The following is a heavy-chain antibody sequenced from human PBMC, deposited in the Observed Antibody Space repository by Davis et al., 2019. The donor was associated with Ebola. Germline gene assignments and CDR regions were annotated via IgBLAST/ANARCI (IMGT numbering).Heavy chain of an antibody. V-gene: IGHV3-30*03. J-gene: IGHJ4*02. CDR3: ARDRGCSGGTCFHYFDS. CDR1: GFTFSSYG. D-gene: IGHD2-15*01. Sequence: GESLKISCAASGFTFSSYGMHWVRQAPGKGLEWVAVISYDGSNKYYADSVKGRFTISRDNSKNTLYLQMNSLRDEDTAVYYCARDRGCSGGTCFHYFDSWGQGTLVTVSS. CDR2: ISYDGSNK.